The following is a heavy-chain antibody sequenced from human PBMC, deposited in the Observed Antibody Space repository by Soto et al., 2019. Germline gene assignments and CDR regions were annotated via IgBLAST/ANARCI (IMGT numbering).Heavy chain of an antibody. CDR2: INSDGSTT. Sequence: PGGSLRLSCAGSGFTFSSYWMHWVRQAPGKGLVWVSRINSDGSTTNYADSVKGRFTVSRDNAKNTLFLQLSSLRVDDTAVYYCAMQDYFLYYAMDVWGQGTTVTVSS. CDR3: AMQDYFLYYAMDV. CDR1: GFTFSSYW. J-gene: IGHJ6*02. V-gene: IGHV3-74*01.